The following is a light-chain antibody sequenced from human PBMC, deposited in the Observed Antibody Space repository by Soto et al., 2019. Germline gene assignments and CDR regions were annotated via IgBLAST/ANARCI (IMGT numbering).Light chain of an antibody. Sequence: QSALTQPASVSGSPGQSITISCTGTSSDVGAYKYVSWYQQHPGKAPKLMIYDVSNRPSGLSNRFSGSKSGNTASLTISGLQAEDEADYYCSSYTSSSTPRWVFGGGTKLTVL. CDR3: SSYTSSSTPRWV. CDR2: DVS. V-gene: IGLV2-14*01. J-gene: IGLJ3*02. CDR1: SSDVGAYKY.